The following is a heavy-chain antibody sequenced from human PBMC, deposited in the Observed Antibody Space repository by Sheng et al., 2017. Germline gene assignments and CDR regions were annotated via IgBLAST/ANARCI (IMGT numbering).Heavy chain of an antibody. J-gene: IGHJ3*02. CDR2: IIPIFGTA. CDR1: GGTFSSYA. CDR3: ARGYCSSTSCSSGAFDI. Sequence: QVQLVQSGAEVKKPWVLGEGLLSKASGGTFSSYAISWVRQAPGQGLEWMGGIIPIFGTANYAQKFQGRVTITADESTSTAYMELSSLRSEDTAVYYCARGYCSSTSCSSGAFDIWGQGTMVTVSS. V-gene: IGHV1-69*01. D-gene: IGHD2-2*01.